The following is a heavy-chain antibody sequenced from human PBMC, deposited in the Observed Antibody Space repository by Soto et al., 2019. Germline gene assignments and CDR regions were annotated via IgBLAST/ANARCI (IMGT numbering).Heavy chain of an antibody. Sequence: SVKVSCKASGGTFSSYTISWVRQAPGQGLEWMGRIIPILGIANYAQKFQGRVTITADKSTSTAYMELSSLRSEDTAVYYCGRDKRYCSGGSCYSVAFDIWGQGTMVTVSS. CDR2: IIPILGIA. CDR1: GGTFSSYT. CDR3: GRDKRYCSGGSCYSVAFDI. D-gene: IGHD2-15*01. V-gene: IGHV1-69*04. J-gene: IGHJ3*02.